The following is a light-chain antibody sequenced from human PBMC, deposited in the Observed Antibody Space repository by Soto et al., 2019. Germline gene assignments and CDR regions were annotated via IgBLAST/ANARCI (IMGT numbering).Light chain of an antibody. CDR2: GAS. CDR3: QQYSSWSPIT. V-gene: IGKV3-15*01. CDR1: QSISNK. Sequence: EIVMTQSPATLSVSPGERATLSCRASQSISNKLAWYQQKLGQAPRLLIYGASTRATGIPARFSGSGSGTEFTLTISSLQSEDFAVYYCQQYSSWSPITFGQGTRLENK. J-gene: IGKJ5*01.